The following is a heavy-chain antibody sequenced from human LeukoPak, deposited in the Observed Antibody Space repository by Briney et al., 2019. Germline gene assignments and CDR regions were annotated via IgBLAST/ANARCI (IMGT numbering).Heavy chain of an antibody. CDR2: IKQDGSGK. CDR1: GFTFSSYW. Sequence: PGGSLRLSCAASGFTFSSYWMSWVRQAPGKGLEWVANIKQDGSGKDYVDSVKGRFTISRDNAKNSLYLQMNSLRAEDTAVYYCARDRGDGIGLDWGQGTLVTVSS. D-gene: IGHD2-21*01. CDR3: ARDRGDGIGLD. J-gene: IGHJ4*02. V-gene: IGHV3-7*01.